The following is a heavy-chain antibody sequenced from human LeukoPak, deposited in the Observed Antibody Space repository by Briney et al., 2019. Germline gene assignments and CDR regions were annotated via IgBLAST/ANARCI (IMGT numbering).Heavy chain of an antibody. D-gene: IGHD5-18*01. Sequence: PQTLSLTCTVSGGSISSGGYYWSWIRQPPGKGLEWIGYIYHSGSTYYNPSLKSRVTISVDRSKNQFSLKLSSVTAADTAVYYCARDGYRYGYVSWFDPWGQGTLVTVSS. J-gene: IGHJ5*02. CDR2: IYHSGST. CDR1: GGSISSGGYY. V-gene: IGHV4-30-2*01. CDR3: ARDGYRYGYVSWFDP.